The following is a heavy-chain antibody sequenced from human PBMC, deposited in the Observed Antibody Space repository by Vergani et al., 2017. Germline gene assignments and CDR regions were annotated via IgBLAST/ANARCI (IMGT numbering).Heavy chain of an antibody. D-gene: IGHD2-2*01. V-gene: IGHV1-2*06. Sequence: QVQLVQSGAEVKKPGASVKVSCKASGYTFTGYYMHWVRQAPGQGLEWMGRINPNSGGTNYAQKFQGRVTMTRDTSISTAYMELSRLRSDDTAVYYCAREEKGYCSRTSCYPGDYWGQGTLVTVSS. CDR2: INPNSGGT. CDR1: GYTFTGYY. CDR3: AREEKGYCSRTSCYPGDY. J-gene: IGHJ4*02.